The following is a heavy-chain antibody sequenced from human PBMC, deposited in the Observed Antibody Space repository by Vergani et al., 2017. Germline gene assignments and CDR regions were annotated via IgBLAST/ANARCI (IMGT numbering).Heavy chain of an antibody. J-gene: IGHJ4*02. CDR1: GFSLINARMG. V-gene: IGHV2-26*01. CDR2: IFSNDEK. CDR3: ARIRSPMVRSEFDY. D-gene: IGHD3-10*01. Sequence: QVTLQESGPVLVKPTDTLTLTCTVSGFSLINARMGVSWIRQPPGKALEWLAHIFSNDEKSYSTSLKSRLTISKDTSKSQVVLNMTNMDPVDTATYYCARIRSPMVRSEFDYWGQGTLVTVSS.